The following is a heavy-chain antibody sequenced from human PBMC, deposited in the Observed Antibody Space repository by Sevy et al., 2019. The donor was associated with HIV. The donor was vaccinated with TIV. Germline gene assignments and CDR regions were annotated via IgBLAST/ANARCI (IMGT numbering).Heavy chain of an antibody. Sequence: GGSLRLSCAASGFTFSNFLMYWVRQAPGKGLEWVAGISYDGSNKYYADSVKGRFTISRDNSKNTLYLQMNSLRDEDTAKYYRARDRESSSWLDYWGQGTLVTVSS. CDR2: ISYDGSNK. V-gene: IGHV3-30-3*01. D-gene: IGHD6-13*01. J-gene: IGHJ4*02. CDR1: GFTFSNFL. CDR3: ARDRESSSWLDY.